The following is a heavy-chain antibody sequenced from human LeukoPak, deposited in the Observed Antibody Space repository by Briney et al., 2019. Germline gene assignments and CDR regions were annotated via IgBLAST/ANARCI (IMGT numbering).Heavy chain of an antibody. Sequence: SETVSLTCTVSGGSISSGGYYWSWIRQPPGKGLEWIGYIYHSGSTYYNPSLKSRVTISVDRSKNQFSLKLSSVTAADTAVYYCARDRSWTRNYFDYWGQGTLVTVSS. V-gene: IGHV4-30-2*01. CDR2: IYHSGST. J-gene: IGHJ4*02. D-gene: IGHD6-13*01. CDR1: GGSISSGGYY. CDR3: ARDRSWTRNYFDY.